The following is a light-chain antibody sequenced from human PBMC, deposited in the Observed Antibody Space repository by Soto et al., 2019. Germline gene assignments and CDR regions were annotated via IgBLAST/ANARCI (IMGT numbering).Light chain of an antibody. CDR3: ISYKTSSTYV. Sequence: QSVLTQPASVSGSPGQSIIISCSGTSSDVGGYNLVSWYQQHLGKAPKLLIYEVTNRPSGVSNRFSGSKSGNTASLTISGLQAEDEADYYCISYKTSSTYVFGTGTKVTVL. CDR1: SSDVGGYNL. CDR2: EVT. V-gene: IGLV2-14*01. J-gene: IGLJ1*01.